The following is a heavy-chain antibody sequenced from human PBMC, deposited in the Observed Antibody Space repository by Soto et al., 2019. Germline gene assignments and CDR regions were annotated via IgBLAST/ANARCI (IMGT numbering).Heavy chain of an antibody. D-gene: IGHD4-17*01. V-gene: IGHV4-31*03. CDR2: IYFSGST. CDR1: GASINSGGYY. CDR3: ASGDAWEALLAH. J-gene: IGHJ4*02. Sequence: QVQLQESGPGLVKPSETLSLTCTVSGASINSGGYYWSWIRQLPGKGLEWIGYIYFSGSTYYNPYLESRVTISLDTSQNQFSLKLSSVTAADTAMYFCASGDAWEALLAHWGQGILVTVSS.